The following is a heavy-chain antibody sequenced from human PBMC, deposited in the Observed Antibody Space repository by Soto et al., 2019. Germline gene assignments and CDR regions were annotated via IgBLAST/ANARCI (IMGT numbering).Heavy chain of an antibody. J-gene: IGHJ6*02. D-gene: IGHD6-19*01. V-gene: IGHV1-69*13. Sequence: GASVKVSCKASKLAFRKFIVTWVRQAPGLGLEWVGGIIPIFGTANYAQKFQGRVTITADESTSTSYMEVNNLRSEDTAVYYCAKVRYSSPMGYYYGMDVWGQGTTVTVSS. CDR2: IIPIFGTA. CDR3: AKVRYSSPMGYYYGMDV. CDR1: KLAFRKFI.